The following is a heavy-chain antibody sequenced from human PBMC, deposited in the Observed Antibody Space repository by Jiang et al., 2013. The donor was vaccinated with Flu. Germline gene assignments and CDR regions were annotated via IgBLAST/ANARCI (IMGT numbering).Heavy chain of an antibody. Sequence: KPTQTLTLTCTFSGFSLSTSGMCVSWIRQPPGKALEWLARIDWDDDKYYSTSLKTRLTISKDTSKKQVVLTMTNMDPVDTATYYCARARGYSYNPYYYGMDVWGKGTTVTVSS. D-gene: IGHD5-18*01. CDR3: ARARGYSYNPYYYGMDV. V-gene: IGHV2-70*11. CDR2: IDWDDDK. J-gene: IGHJ6*04. CDR1: GFSLSTSGMC.